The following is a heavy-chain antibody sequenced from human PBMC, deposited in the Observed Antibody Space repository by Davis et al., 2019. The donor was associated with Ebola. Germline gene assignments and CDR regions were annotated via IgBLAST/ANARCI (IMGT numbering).Heavy chain of an antibody. CDR2: ISTSGTTI. J-gene: IGHJ4*02. V-gene: IGHV3-11*04. CDR1: GFTFSDYY. CDR3: ARGSENWNYVDY. Sequence: GGSLRLSCAASGFTFSDYYMTWIRQAPGQGLEWVSFISTSGTTIYYADSVKGRFTISRDIAKNSLYLQMNSLRDEDTAVYYCARGSENWNYVDYWGQGTLVTVSS. D-gene: IGHD1-1*01.